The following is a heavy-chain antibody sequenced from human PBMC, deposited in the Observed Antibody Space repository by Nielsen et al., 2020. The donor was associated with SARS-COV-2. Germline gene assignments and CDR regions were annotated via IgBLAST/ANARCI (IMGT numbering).Heavy chain of an antibody. V-gene: IGHV3-74*01. CDR2: INSDGSST. J-gene: IGHJ6*02. D-gene: IGHD4-17*01. CDR3: AREEVINRDYGDYPWYYYGMDV. Sequence: GESLKISCAASGFTFSSYWMHWVRQAPGKGLVWASRINSDGSSTSYADSVKGRFTISRDNAKNTLYLQMNSLRAEDTAVYYCAREEVINRDYGDYPWYYYGMDVWGQGTTVTVSS. CDR1: GFTFSSYW.